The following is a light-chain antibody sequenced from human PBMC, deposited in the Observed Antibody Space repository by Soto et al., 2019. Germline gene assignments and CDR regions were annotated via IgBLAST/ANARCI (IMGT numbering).Light chain of an antibody. CDR1: SGSVSTSNF. J-gene: IGLJ3*02. CDR3: VLFMTSGISV. Sequence: QTVVTQEPSFSVSPGGTVTLTCGLSSGSVSTSNFPSWYQQTPGQAPRTLIYNTYSRSSGVPDRFSGSILGNKAALTISGAQADDESDYYCVLFMTSGISVFGGGTKVTVL. V-gene: IGLV8-61*01. CDR2: NTY.